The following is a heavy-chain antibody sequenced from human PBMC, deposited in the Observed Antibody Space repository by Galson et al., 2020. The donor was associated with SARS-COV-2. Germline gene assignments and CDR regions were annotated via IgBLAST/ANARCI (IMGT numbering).Heavy chain of an antibody. CDR1: GGTFSSYA. CDR2: IIPIFGTA. J-gene: IGHJ6*03. D-gene: IGHD3-16*01. V-gene: IGHV1-69*13. CDR3: ARLVWYGARISYYYYYMDV. Sequence: SVKVSCKASGGTFSSYAISWVRQAPGQGLEWMGGIIPIFGTANYAQKFQGRVTLTADESTSTAYMELSSLRSEDTAVYYCARLVWYGARISYYYYYMDVWGKGTTVTVCS.